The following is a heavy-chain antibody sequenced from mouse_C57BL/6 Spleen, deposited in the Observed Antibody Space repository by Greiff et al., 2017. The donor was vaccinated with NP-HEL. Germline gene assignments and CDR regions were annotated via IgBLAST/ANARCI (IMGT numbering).Heavy chain of an antibody. CDR3: TTWGYGSSSRDY. Sequence: EVQLVESGAELVRPGASVKLSCTASGFNIKDYYMHWVKQRPEQGLEWIGRIYPEDGDTDYAGKFQGKATMTADKSSSTAYLQLSSLTSEDTAVYYFTTWGYGSSSRDYGRRGTTLRVPS. V-gene: IGHV14-1*01. CDR2: IYPEDGDT. J-gene: IGHJ2*01. D-gene: IGHD1-1*01. CDR1: GFNIKDYY.